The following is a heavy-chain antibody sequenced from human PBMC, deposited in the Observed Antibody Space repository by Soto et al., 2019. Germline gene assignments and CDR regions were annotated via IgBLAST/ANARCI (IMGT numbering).Heavy chain of an antibody. J-gene: IGHJ4*02. CDR1: VFSLRIYA. V-gene: IGHV3-23*01. D-gene: IGHD3-10*01. CDR2: ISGIGGST. CDR3: ARRGDSYGSGRPHMALDY. Sequence: GESLRRSCAPCVFSLRIYAMGWVRQAKGKGLELPPAISGIGGSTYYAASVKGRFPISRENSKNPLHLQMNRLRAEDTAVYYCARRGDSYGSGRPHMALDYWCQVPMSAVSA.